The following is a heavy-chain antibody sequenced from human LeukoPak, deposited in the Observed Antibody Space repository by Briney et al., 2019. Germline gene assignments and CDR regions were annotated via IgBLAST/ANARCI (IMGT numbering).Heavy chain of an antibody. D-gene: IGHD3-16*01. J-gene: IGHJ4*02. Sequence: PSQTLSLTCTVSGGSISSGGYYWSWIRQHPGKGLEWIGYIYYSGSTYYNPSLKSRVTISVDTSKNQFSLKLSSVTAADMAVYYCARENYDYVWGSRTFDYWGQGTLVTVSS. V-gene: IGHV4-31*03. CDR2: IYYSGST. CDR1: GGSISSGGYY. CDR3: ARENYDYVWGSRTFDY.